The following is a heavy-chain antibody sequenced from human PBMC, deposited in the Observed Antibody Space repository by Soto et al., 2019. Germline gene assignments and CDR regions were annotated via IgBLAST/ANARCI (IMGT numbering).Heavy chain of an antibody. V-gene: IGHV1-18*01. CDR1: GYTFTSYG. D-gene: IGHD2-2*01. CDR3: ARVGYCSGYSCHYMDV. Sequence: QVQLVQSGGEVKAPGASVKVSCKASGYTFTSYGFNWVRQAPGQGLEWMGWISADNVHTNYAQKFQGRVTMTTDTFTSTAYLELRRLRSDDTAVYYCARVGYCSGYSCHYMDVWGRGTTVTVSS. CDR2: ISADNVHT. J-gene: IGHJ6*03.